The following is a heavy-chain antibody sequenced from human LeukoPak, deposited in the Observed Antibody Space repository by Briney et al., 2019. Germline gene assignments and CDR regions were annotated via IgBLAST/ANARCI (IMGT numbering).Heavy chain of an antibody. CDR1: GDSVSCKNGA. CDR2: TYYRSKWYN. CDR3: ARDLGTTGWHTFDY. Sequence: SQTLSLTCAVSGDSVSCKNGAWNWIRQAPSRGLEWLGRTYYRSKWYNDYAESMEGRMTISQDTSKNQYSLHLNSVTPDDTAVYYCARDLGTTGWHTFDYWGQGNLVTVSS. J-gene: IGHJ4*02. D-gene: IGHD6-19*01. V-gene: IGHV6-1*01.